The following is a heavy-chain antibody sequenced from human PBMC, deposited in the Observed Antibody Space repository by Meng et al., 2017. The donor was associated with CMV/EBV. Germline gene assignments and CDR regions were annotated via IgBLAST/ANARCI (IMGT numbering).Heavy chain of an antibody. V-gene: IGHV3-53*01. CDR3: SRGQEGRYYYYGMDV. J-gene: IGHJ6*02. CDR2: IYSGGST. Sequence: GESLKISFAASGFTVSSNYVSWVRQAPGKGLEWVSVIYSGGSTYYADSVKGRFTIPRDNSKNTLYLQMNSLRADDTAVYYCSRGQEGRYYYYGMDVWGQGTTVTVSS. CDR1: GFTVSSNY.